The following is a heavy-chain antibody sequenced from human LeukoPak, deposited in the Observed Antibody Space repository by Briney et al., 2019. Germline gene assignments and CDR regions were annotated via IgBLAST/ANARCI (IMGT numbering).Heavy chain of an antibody. V-gene: IGHV3-21*01. CDR2: ISSSSSYI. D-gene: IGHD2-15*01. CDR1: GFTVSSNY. CDR3: ARGRDNYFDY. Sequence: GGSLRLSCAASGFTVSSNYMSWVRQAPGKGLEWVSSISSSSSYIYYADSVKGRFTISRDNAKNSLYLQMNSLRAEDTAVYYCARGRDNYFDYWGQGTLVTVSS. J-gene: IGHJ4*02.